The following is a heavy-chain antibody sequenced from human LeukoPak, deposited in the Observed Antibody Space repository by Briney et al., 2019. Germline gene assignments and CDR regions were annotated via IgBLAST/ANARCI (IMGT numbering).Heavy chain of an antibody. J-gene: IGHJ4*02. CDR2: ISYDGSNK. CDR1: GFTFSSYA. Sequence: GGSLRLSCAASGFTFSSYAMHWVRQAPGKGLEWVAVISYDGSNKYYADSVKGRFTISRDNSKNTLYLQMNSLRAEDTAVYYCAKEYCSGGSCYEFDYWGQGTLVTVSS. D-gene: IGHD2-15*01. V-gene: IGHV3-30*04. CDR3: AKEYCSGGSCYEFDY.